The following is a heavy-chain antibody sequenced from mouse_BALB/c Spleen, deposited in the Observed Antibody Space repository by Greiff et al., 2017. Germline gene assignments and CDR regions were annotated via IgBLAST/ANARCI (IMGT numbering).Heavy chain of an antibody. Sequence: EVKLMESGGGLVQPGGSLKLSCAASGFDFSRYWMSWVRQAPGKGLEWIGEINPDSSTINYTPSLKDKFIISRDNAKNTLYLQMSKVRSEDTALYYCARHDRRYYAMDYWGQGTSVTVSS. CDR3: ARHDRRYYAMDY. CDR1: GFDFSRYW. J-gene: IGHJ4*01. V-gene: IGHV4-1*02. CDR2: INPDSSTI.